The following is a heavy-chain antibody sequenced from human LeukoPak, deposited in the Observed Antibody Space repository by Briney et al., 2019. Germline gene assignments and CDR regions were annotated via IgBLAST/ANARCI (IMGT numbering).Heavy chain of an antibody. CDR3: ARGVYYYDSSGYYHLGDY. CDR2: ISAYNGNT. CDR1: GYTFTSYG. V-gene: IGHV1-18*01. Sequence: GGSLRLSCAASGYTFTSYGISWVRQAPGQGLEWMGWISAYNGNTNYAQKLQGRVTMTTDTSTSTAYMELRSLRSDDTAVYYCARGVYYYDSSGYYHLGDYWGQGTLVTVSS. D-gene: IGHD3-22*01. J-gene: IGHJ4*02.